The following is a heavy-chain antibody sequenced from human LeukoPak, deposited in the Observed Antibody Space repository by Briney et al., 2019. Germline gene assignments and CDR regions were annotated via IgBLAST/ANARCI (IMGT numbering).Heavy chain of an antibody. V-gene: IGHV3-23*01. CDR2: ISGSGGST. D-gene: IGHD2-2*01. CDR3: AKDGTNPPDIVVVPAAMGYYYFDY. Sequence: PGGSLRLSCAASGFTFSSYAMSWVRQAPGKGLEWVSGISGSGGSTYYADSVKGRFTISRDNSKNTLYLQMNSLRAEDTAVYYCAKDGTNPPDIVVVPAAMGYYYFDYWGQGTLVTFSS. CDR1: GFTFSSYA. J-gene: IGHJ4*02.